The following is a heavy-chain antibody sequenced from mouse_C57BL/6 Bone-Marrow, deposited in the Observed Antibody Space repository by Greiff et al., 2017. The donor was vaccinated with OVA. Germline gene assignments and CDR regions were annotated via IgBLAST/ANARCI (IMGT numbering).Heavy chain of an antibody. V-gene: IGHV1-81*01. CDR1: GYTFTSYG. J-gene: IGHJ2*01. CDR2: IYPRSGNT. CDR3: ARRIWTTVAFDY. D-gene: IGHD1-1*01. Sequence: ESGAELARPGASVKLSCKASGYTFTSYGISWVKQRTGQGLEWIGEIYPRSGNTYYNEKFKGKATLTADKSSSTAYMELRSLTSEDSAVYFCARRIWTTVAFDYWGQGTTLTVSS.